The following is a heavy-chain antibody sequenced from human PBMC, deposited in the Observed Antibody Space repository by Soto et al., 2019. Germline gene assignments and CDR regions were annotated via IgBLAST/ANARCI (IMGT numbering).Heavy chain of an antibody. V-gene: IGHV1-69*12. D-gene: IGHD1-7*01. J-gene: IGHJ6*02. CDR1: GGTFSSYA. Sequence: QVQLVQSGAEVKKPGSSVKVSCKASGGTFSSYAISWVRQAPGQGLEWMGGIIPIFGTANYAQKFQGRVTITADEARSTGDMERSSLRSEDTAVYYCARREGTGTTCGMDVWGQGTTVTVSS. CDR2: IIPIFGTA. CDR3: ARREGTGTTCGMDV.